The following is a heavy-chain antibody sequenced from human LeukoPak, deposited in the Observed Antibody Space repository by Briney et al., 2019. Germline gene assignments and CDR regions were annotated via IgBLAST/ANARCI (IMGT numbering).Heavy chain of an antibody. CDR2: IYYSGST. D-gene: IGHD6-13*01. V-gene: IGHV4-31*03. CDR1: SGSISSGGYY. Sequence: SETLSLTCTVSSGSISSGGYYWSWIRQHPGKGLEWIGYIYYSGSTYYNPSLKSRVTISIDKSKNQFSLKLNSVTAADTAVYYCARVYGYAFGSSWYYFDYWGQGTLVTVSS. J-gene: IGHJ4*02. CDR3: ARVYGYAFGSSWYYFDY.